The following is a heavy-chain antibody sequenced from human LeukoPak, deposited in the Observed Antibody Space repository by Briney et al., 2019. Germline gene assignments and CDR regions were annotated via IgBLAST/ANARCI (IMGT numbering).Heavy chain of an antibody. CDR3: AKWLHSGSYPYLGY. V-gene: IGHV3-7*01. CDR2: IKQDGSEK. D-gene: IGHD3-10*01. J-gene: IGHJ4*02. CDR1: GFTFSSYW. Sequence: PGGSLRLSCAASGFTFSSYWMSWVRQAPGKGLEWVANIKQDGSEKYYVDSVKGRFTISRDNAKNSLYLQMNSLRAEDTAVYYCAKWLHSGSYPYLGYWGQGTLVTVSS.